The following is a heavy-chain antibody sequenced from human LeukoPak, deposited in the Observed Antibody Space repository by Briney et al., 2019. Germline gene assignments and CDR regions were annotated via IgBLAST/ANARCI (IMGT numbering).Heavy chain of an antibody. J-gene: IGHJ4*02. D-gene: IGHD4-17*01. CDR2: INSDGSST. CDR3: ARDQVGNGDYASGWY. Sequence: GGSLRLSCAASGFTFSRYWMYWVRQAPGKGLVWVSRINSDGSSTSYADSVKGRFTISRDNAKNTVILQMTSLRAEDTAVYYCARDQVGNGDYASGWYWGQGTLVTVSS. V-gene: IGHV3-74*01. CDR1: GFTFSRYW.